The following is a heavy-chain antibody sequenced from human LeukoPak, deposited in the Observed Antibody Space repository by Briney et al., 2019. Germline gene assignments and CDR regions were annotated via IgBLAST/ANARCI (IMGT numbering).Heavy chain of an antibody. CDR1: GGSFSGYY. Sequence: PSETLSLTCAVYGGSFSGYYWSWIRQPPGKGLEWIGEINHSGSTNYNPSLKSRVTISVDTSKNQFSLKLSSVTAADTTVYYCARGVGICSCDPWGQGTLVSVSS. CDR3: ARGVGICSCDP. J-gene: IGHJ5*02. D-gene: IGHD1-26*01. CDR2: INHSGST. V-gene: IGHV4-34*01.